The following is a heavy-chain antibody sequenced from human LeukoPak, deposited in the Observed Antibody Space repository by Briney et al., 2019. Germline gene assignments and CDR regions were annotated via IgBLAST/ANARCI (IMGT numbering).Heavy chain of an antibody. V-gene: IGHV3-33*01. D-gene: IGHD3-22*01. Sequence: PGGSLRLSCAASGFTFSSYGMHWVRQAPGKGLEWVAVIWYDGSNKYYADSVKGRFTISRDNSKNTLYLQMNSQRAEDTAVYYCARADYYDSSGYYDYWGQGTLVTVSS. J-gene: IGHJ4*02. CDR2: IWYDGSNK. CDR1: GFTFSSYG. CDR3: ARADYYDSSGYYDY.